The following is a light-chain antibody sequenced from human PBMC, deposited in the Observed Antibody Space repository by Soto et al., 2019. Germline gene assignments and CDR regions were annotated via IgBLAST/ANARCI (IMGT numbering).Light chain of an antibody. Sequence: DIQMTQSPATLSASVGDRVTITCRASQSISSWLAWYQQKPGKVPKLLIDDASSLESGVPSRFSVSGSGTEITLTISSLQLDDFATYYGEEYNSYPWTFGQGTKVEIK. CDR2: DAS. J-gene: IGKJ1*01. V-gene: IGKV1-5*01. CDR3: EEYNSYPWT. CDR1: QSISSW.